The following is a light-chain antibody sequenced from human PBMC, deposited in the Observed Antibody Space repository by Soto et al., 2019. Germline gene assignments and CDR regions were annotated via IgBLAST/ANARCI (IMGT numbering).Light chain of an antibody. CDR3: QQYNNWPPIT. Sequence: EIVMTQSPAALSVSPGERVTLSCRASQSISFNLAWYQQKPGQAPRLLIYDTSTRATGVPTRFSGSRSGAEFTLTINSLQSEDFAVYYCQQYNNWPPITFGQGTRLEI. J-gene: IGKJ5*01. V-gene: IGKV3-15*01. CDR1: QSISFN. CDR2: DTS.